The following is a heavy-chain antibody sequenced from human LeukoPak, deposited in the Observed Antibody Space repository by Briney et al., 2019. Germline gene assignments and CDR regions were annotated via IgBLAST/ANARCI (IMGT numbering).Heavy chain of an antibody. V-gene: IGHV3-23*01. Sequence: GGSLRLSCAASGFTVSSNYMSWVRQGPGKGLEWVSGISESGGSTYYADSVKGRFTIFRDNSKNTLYLQMKSLRAEDTAVYYCANKPTLSCTHGVCVVIDYWGQGTLVTVSS. D-gene: IGHD2-8*01. J-gene: IGHJ4*02. CDR3: ANKPTLSCTHGVCVVIDY. CDR2: ISESGGST. CDR1: GFTVSSNY.